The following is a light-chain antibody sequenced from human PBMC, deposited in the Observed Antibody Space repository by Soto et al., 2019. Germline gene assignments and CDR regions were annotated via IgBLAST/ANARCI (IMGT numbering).Light chain of an antibody. Sequence: DIVLTQSPGTLSLSPGERATLSCRASQSVGSIYLAWYQQKPGQAPRLLIHGASNRASGIPDRFSGSWSGTDFTLTISRMEPEDFAVYYCQQYGSSPRTFGQGTKVEIK. CDR3: QQYGSSPRT. J-gene: IGKJ1*01. V-gene: IGKV3-20*01. CDR1: QSVGSIY. CDR2: GAS.